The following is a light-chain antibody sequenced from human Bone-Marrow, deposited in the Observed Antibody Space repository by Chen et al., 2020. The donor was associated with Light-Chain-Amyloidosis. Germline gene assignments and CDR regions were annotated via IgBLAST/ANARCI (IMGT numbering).Light chain of an antibody. CDR1: SSDIGGYNF. V-gene: IGLV2-14*01. Sequence: QSALTQPASVSGSPGRSITISCTGTSSDIGGYNFVSWFQQHPGKVPKVIIYDVNNRPSGVANRFSGSKSGNTASLTISGLQAEDEADYYCSSHTSSDTWVFGGGTKLTVL. J-gene: IGLJ3*02. CDR2: DVN. CDR3: SSHTSSDTWV.